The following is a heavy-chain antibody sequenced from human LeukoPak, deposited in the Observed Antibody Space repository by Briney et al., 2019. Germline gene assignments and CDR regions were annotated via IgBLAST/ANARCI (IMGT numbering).Heavy chain of an antibody. CDR3: ARGRPTTSIAAAGVNWFDP. D-gene: IGHD6-13*01. J-gene: IGHJ5*02. CDR2: IIPILGTA. CDR1: GGTFSIYA. Sequence: SVKVSFKASGGTFSIYAISWVRQAPGQGLEWMGGIIPILGTANYAQKFQGRVTITADKSTSTAYMELSSLRSEDTAVYYCARGRPTTSIAAAGVNWFDPWGQGTLVTVSS. V-gene: IGHV1-69*10.